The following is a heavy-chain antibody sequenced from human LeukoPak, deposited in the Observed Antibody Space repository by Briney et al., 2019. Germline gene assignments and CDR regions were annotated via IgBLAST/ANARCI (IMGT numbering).Heavy chain of an antibody. J-gene: IGHJ4*02. CDR2: ISHSGTT. D-gene: IGHD3-3*01. CDR3: ARHSTFFGVVIIKGRVRGPFDY. CDR1: GGSISSYS. V-gene: IGHV4-59*08. Sequence: SETLSLTCIVSGGSISSYSWNWIRQSPGKGLEWVRYISHSGTTSYNSSLKSRVTISVDTSKNQFSLKLSSVTAADTAVYYCARHSTFFGVVIIKGRVRGPFDYWGQGTLVTVSS.